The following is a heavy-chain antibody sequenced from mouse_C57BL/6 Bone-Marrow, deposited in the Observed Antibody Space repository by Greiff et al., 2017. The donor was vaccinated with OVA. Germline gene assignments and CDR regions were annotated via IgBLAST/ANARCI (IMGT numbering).Heavy chain of an antibody. D-gene: IGHD2-4*01. CDR3: ARSFYYDYPFAY. Sequence: DVKLVESGPGLVKPSQSLSLTCSVTGYSITSGYYWNWIRQFPGNKLEWMGYISYDGSNNYNPSLKNRISITRDTSKNQFFLKLNSVTTEDTATYYCARSFYYDYPFAYWGQGTLVTVSA. V-gene: IGHV3-6*01. J-gene: IGHJ3*01. CDR2: ISYDGSN. CDR1: GYSITSGYY.